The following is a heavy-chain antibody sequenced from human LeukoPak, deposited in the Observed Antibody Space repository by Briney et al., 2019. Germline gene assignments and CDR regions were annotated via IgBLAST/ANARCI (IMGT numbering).Heavy chain of an antibody. CDR2: INHSGST. CDR1: GGSFSGYY. D-gene: IGHD3-22*01. CDR3: ARLGYYDSSGYITFDY. Sequence: SETLSLTCAVYGGSFSGYYWSWIRQPPGKGLEWIGEINHSGSTNYNPSLKSRVTISVDTSKNQFSLKLSSVTAADTAVYYCARLGYYDSSGYITFDYWGQGTLVTVSS. J-gene: IGHJ4*02. V-gene: IGHV4-34*01.